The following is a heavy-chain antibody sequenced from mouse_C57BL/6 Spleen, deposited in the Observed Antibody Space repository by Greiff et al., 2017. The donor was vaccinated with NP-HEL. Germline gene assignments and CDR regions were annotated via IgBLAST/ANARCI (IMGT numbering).Heavy chain of an antibody. CDR2: IDPEDGDT. CDR1: GFNIKDYY. V-gene: IGHV14-1*01. Sequence: EVQRVESGAELVRPGASVKLSCTASGFNIKDYYMHWVKQRPEQGLEWIGRIDPEDGDTEYAPKFQGKATMTADTSSNTAYLQLSSLTSEDTAVYYCTRRSSGYVDYYAMDYWGQGTSVTVAS. CDR3: TRRSSGYVDYYAMDY. D-gene: IGHD3-2*02. J-gene: IGHJ4*01.